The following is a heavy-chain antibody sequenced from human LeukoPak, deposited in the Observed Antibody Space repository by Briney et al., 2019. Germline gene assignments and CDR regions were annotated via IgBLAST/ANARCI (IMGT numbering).Heavy chain of an antibody. Sequence: PSETLSLTCTVSGGSISRYYWSWIRQPAGKELEWIGRIYGSGTTNYNPSLRSRVTMSVDTSKNQFSLKLSSVTAADTAVYYCARCYYDSSGYYFSGWGQGTLVTVSS. CDR1: GGSISRYY. CDR3: ARCYYDSSGYYFSG. J-gene: IGHJ1*01. V-gene: IGHV4-4*07. CDR2: IYGSGTT. D-gene: IGHD3-22*01.